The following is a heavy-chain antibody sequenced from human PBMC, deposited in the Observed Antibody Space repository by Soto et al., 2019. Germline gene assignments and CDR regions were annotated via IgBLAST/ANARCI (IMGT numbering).Heavy chain of an antibody. CDR2: ISYDGSNK. CDR1: GFTFSSYG. CDR3: AKEVPAAMGIDY. J-gene: IGHJ4*02. Sequence: GGSLRLSCAASGFTFSSYGMHWVRQAPGKGLEWVAVISYDGSNKYYADSVKGRFTISRDNSKNTLYLQMNSLRAEDTAVYYCAKEVPAAMGIDYWGQGTLVTVSS. V-gene: IGHV3-30*18. D-gene: IGHD2-2*01.